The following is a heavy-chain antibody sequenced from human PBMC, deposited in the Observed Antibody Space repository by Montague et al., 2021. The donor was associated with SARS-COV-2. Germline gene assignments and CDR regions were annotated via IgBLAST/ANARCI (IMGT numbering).Heavy chain of an antibody. CDR2: ISSSSSYI. CDR3: ARDFWGLEPF. Sequence: SLRLSCAASGFTFSSHSMNWVRQAPGKGLEWVSCISSSSSYISYADTVKGRFTISRDNAKNSLFLQMNSLRAEDTAVYYCARDFWGLEPFWGQGTLVTVSS. CDR1: GFTFSSHS. V-gene: IGHV3-21*01. J-gene: IGHJ4*02. D-gene: IGHD3-16*01.